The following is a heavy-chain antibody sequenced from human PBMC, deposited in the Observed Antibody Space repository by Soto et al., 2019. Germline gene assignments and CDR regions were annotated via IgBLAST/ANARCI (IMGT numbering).Heavy chain of an antibody. D-gene: IGHD5-12*01. CDR2: IGGRGNSA. CDR3: VREGRGSFDF. J-gene: IGHJ3*01. CDR1: GFTFSSYA. Sequence: GGSLRLSCAASGFTFSSYAMHWVRQAPGTGLEWVAVIGGRGNSAYYADSVQGRFTISRDNSKNTLSLQMSSLTADDTAIYYCVREGRGSFDFWGRGTMVTVS. V-gene: IGHV3-23*01.